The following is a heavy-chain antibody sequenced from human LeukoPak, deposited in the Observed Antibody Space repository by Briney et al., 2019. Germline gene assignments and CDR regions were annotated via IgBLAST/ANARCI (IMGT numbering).Heavy chain of an antibody. CDR2: INHSGST. CDR3: ARGSGYVGRAMR. CDR1: GGSLSGYY. Sequence: SETLSLTCAVYGGSLSGYYWSWIRQPPGKGLEWTGEINHSGSTNYNPSLKSRVTISVDTSKNQFSLKLSSVTAADTAVYYCARGSGYVGRAMRWGQGTLVTVSS. V-gene: IGHV4-34*01. J-gene: IGHJ4*02. D-gene: IGHD3-16*01.